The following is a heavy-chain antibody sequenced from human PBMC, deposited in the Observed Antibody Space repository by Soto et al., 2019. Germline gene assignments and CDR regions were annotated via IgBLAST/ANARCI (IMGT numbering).Heavy chain of an antibody. Sequence: QVQLVESGGGVVQPGRSLRLSCAASGFTFSSYAMHWVRQAPGKGLVWVAVISYDGSNKYYADSVKGRFTISRDNSKNTLYLQMNSLRAEDTAVYYCARAITMDSGSYFDYWGQGTLVTVSS. CDR2: ISYDGSNK. J-gene: IGHJ4*02. CDR3: ARAITMDSGSYFDY. D-gene: IGHD3-10*01. CDR1: GFTFSSYA. V-gene: IGHV3-30-3*01.